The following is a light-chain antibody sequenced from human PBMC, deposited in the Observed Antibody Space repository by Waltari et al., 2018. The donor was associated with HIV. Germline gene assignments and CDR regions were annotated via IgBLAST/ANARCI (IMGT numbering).Light chain of an antibody. CDR3: QQYYSTPYT. Sequence: DIVMTQSPDSLAVSLGERATINCKSSQSVLYNSNNKNCLAWYQQKPGQPPKLLIYWASTRDSGVPDRFSGSGSGTDFTLTISSPQAEDVAVYYCQQYYSTPYTFGQGTKLEIK. CDR1: QSVLYNSNNKNC. V-gene: IGKV4-1*01. J-gene: IGKJ2*01. CDR2: WAS.